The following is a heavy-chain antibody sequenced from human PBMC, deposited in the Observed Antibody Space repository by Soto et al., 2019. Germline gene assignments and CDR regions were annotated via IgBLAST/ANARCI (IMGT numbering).Heavy chain of an antibody. CDR1: GFTFSSYG. CDR2: ISYDGSNK. Sequence: PGGSLRLSCAASGFTFSSYGMHWVRQAPGKGLEWVAVISYDGSNKYYADSVKGRFTISRDNSKNTLYLQMNSLRAEDTAVYYCAKDGTYGRNRLPYFDYWGQGTLVTVSS. D-gene: IGHD1-26*01. CDR3: AKDGTYGRNRLPYFDY. J-gene: IGHJ4*02. V-gene: IGHV3-30*18.